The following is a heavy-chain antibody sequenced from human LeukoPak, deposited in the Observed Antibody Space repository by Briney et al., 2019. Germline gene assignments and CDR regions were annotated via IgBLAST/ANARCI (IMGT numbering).Heavy chain of an antibody. Sequence: GGSLRLSSAASGFTFSSYAMSWVRHAPGKGLEWVSAISGSGGSTYYTDSVKGRFTISRDNSKNTLYMQMNSLRAEDTAVYYCAKDGAQGLWYANFDYWGQGTLVTVSS. D-gene: IGHD5-18*01. CDR1: GFTFSSYA. CDR3: AKDGAQGLWYANFDY. J-gene: IGHJ4*02. CDR2: ISGSGGST. V-gene: IGHV3-23*01.